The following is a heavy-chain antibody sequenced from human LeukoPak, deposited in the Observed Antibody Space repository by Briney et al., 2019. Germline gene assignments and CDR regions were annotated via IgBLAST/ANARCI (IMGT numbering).Heavy chain of an antibody. V-gene: IGHV3-7*01. CDR2: IGKDGSGN. D-gene: IGHD6-13*01. J-gene: IGHJ6*03. CDR3: ARGEELVNYYYMDV. CDR1: GFSLSRYW. Sequence: GGSLRLSCAASGFSLSRYWMSWVRQAPGKGLEWVANIGKDGSGNHYVDSVEGRFTISRDNAKNSLYLQMNSLRAEDTAVYYCARGEELVNYYYMDVWGKGTTVTVPS.